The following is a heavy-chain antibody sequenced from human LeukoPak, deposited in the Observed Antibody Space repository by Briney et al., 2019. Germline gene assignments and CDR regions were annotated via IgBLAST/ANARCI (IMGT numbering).Heavy chain of an antibody. CDR2: ISATGYAT. J-gene: IGHJ4*02. Sequence: GGSLRLSCAASGFILSTYAMSWVRQAPGKGLEWVSSISATGYATYYADSVKGRFTTSTDKSKSTVYLQMNSLRGDDTAVYYCARPYNWNYRLCDYWGQGTLVTVSS. V-gene: IGHV3-23*01. CDR3: ARPYNWNYRLCDY. D-gene: IGHD1-7*01. CDR1: GFILSTYA.